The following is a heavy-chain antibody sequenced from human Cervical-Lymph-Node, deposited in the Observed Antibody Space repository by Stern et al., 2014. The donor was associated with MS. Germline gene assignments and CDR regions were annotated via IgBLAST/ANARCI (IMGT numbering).Heavy chain of an antibody. D-gene: IGHD1-26*01. Sequence: EVHLVESGGGLVEPGGSLRLSCAASGFTFNSYSMNWVRQAPGKGLEWVSSISSSSSHISYADSVKGRFTISRDNAKNALYLQMNSLRAEDTAVYYCARGRGSYSRIDYWGQGTLVTVSS. CDR3: ARGRGSYSRIDY. CDR2: ISSSSSHI. CDR1: GFTFNSYS. J-gene: IGHJ4*02. V-gene: IGHV3-21*01.